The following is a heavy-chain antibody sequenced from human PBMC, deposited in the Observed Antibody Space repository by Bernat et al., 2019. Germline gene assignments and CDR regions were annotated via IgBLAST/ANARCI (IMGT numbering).Heavy chain of an antibody. D-gene: IGHD3-10*01. J-gene: IGHJ6*03. V-gene: IGHV3-66*01. CDR3: AIDYYGSGSYFSKSYYYYMDV. Sequence: EVQLVESGGGLVQPGGSLRLSCAASGFTVSSNYMSWVRQAPGKGLEWVSVIYSGGSTYYADSVKGRFTISRDNSKNTLYLQMNSLRAEDTAVYYCAIDYYGSGSYFSKSYYYYMDVWGKGTPVTVSS. CDR2: IYSGGST. CDR1: GFTVSSNY.